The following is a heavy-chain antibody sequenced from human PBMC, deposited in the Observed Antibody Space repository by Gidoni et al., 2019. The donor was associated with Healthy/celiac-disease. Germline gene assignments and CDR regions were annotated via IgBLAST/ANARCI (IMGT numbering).Heavy chain of an antibody. Sequence: EVQLVESGGGLVKPGGSLRLSCAASGFTFRSYSMNCVRQAAGKGLEWVSSISSSSSYIYYADSVKGRFTISRDNAKNSLYLQMNSLRAEDTAVYYCATTFGANFWSGYYIFEEFGYGGPYYFDYWGQGTLVTVSS. CDR1: GFTFRSYS. J-gene: IGHJ4*02. D-gene: IGHD3-3*01. CDR2: ISSSSSYI. CDR3: ATTFGANFWSGYYIFEEFGYGGPYYFDY. V-gene: IGHV3-21*01.